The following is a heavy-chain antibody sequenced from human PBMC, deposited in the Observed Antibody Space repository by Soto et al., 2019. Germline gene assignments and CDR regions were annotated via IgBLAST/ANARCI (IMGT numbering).Heavy chain of an antibody. CDR3: ARSYCSSTSCYISAHYYYYGMDV. Sequence: GASVKVSCKASGGTFGSYAISWVRQAPGQGLEWMGGIIPIFGTANYAQKFQGRVTITADESTSTAYMELSSLRSEDTAVFYCARSYCSSTSCYISAHYYYYGMDVWSQGTTVTVSS. CDR2: IIPIFGTA. D-gene: IGHD2-2*02. V-gene: IGHV1-69*13. CDR1: GGTFGSYA. J-gene: IGHJ6*02.